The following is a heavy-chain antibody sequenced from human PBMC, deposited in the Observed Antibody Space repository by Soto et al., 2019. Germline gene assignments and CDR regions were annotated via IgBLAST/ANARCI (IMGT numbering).Heavy chain of an antibody. CDR3: ARGPRGWYGFDY. CDR2: INFDGSST. Sequence: EVQLVESGGGLVQPGGSLRLSCAGSGFALSSSWMHWVRQDPGKGLVWVSRINFDGSSTDYADSVRGRFTISRDNAKNTLYLEMNSLRAGDTAVYHCARGPRGWYGFDYWGQGTLVTVSS. CDR1: GFALSSSW. V-gene: IGHV3-74*01. D-gene: IGHD6-19*01. J-gene: IGHJ4*02.